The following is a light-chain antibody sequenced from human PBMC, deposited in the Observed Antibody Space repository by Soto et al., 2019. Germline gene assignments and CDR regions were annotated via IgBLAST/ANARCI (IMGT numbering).Light chain of an antibody. Sequence: DIQMTQSPYTLSASVGDRVTISCRASRNVNDWLAWYQQKPGRAPKLLIFDASTLETGVPSRFCGSGSGTELTLTISSLQPDDFATYYSQHYNLYPYTFGQGTKLEIK. CDR3: QHYNLYPYT. CDR2: DAS. CDR1: RNVNDW. J-gene: IGKJ2*01. V-gene: IGKV1-5*01.